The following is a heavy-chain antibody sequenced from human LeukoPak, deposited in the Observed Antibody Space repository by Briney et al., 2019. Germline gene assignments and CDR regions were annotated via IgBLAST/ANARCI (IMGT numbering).Heavy chain of an antibody. V-gene: IGHV1-69*05. CDR3: VGGYCSGGSCYHWFDP. CDR1: GGTFSSYA. CDR2: IIPIFGTA. D-gene: IGHD2-15*01. Sequence: GASVKVSCKASGGTFSSYAISWVRQAPGQGLEWMGGIIPIFGTANYAHKFQGRVTITTGEFTSTAYMELVSLRSEGKAVYYCVGGYCSGGSCYHWFDPLGQGTLVTDSS. J-gene: IGHJ5*02.